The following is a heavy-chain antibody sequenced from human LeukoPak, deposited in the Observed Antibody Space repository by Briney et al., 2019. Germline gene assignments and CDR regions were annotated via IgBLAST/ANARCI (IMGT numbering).Heavy chain of an antibody. CDR2: IIPILGIA. CDR1: GGTFSSYA. J-gene: IGHJ3*02. V-gene: IGHV1-69*04. Sequence: SVKVSCKASGGTFSSYAISWVRQAPGQGLEWMGKIIPILGIANYAQKFQGRVTITADKSTSTAYMELSSLRSEDTAVYYGARDDPRASAFDIWGQGTMVTVSS. CDR3: ARDDPRASAFDI.